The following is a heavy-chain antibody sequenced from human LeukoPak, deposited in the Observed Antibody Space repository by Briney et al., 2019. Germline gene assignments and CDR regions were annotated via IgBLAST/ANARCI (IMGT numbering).Heavy chain of an antibody. CDR2: ISYDGSNK. CDR1: GFTFSKYA. Sequence: GGSLRLSCAASGFTFSKYAMHWVRQAPGRGLEWVAVISYDGSNKYYADSVKGRFTFSRDNSKNTLYVQMNSLRAEDTAVYYCARDGYDYSNWGYFDYWGQGTLVTVSS. V-gene: IGHV3-30*04. CDR3: ARDGYDYSNWGYFDY. D-gene: IGHD4-11*01. J-gene: IGHJ4*02.